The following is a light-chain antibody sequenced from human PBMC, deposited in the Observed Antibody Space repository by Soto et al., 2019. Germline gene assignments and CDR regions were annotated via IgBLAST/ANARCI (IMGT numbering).Light chain of an antibody. CDR3: SSYTGSSTLYV. Sequence: QSVLTQPASVSGSPGQSITLSCTGTSSDVGGYNYVSWYQQHPGKAPKLMIYDVSNRPAGVSNRSSGSKSGNPASLTISGLQSEDEAYYYCSSYTGSSTLYVFGTGTKFTVL. J-gene: IGLJ1*01. CDR2: DVS. CDR1: SSDVGGYNY. V-gene: IGLV2-14*01.